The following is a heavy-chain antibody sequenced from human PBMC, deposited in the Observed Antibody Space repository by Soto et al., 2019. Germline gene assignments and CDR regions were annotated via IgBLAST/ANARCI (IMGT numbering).Heavy chain of an antibody. J-gene: IGHJ6*02. CDR3: ARDKVTPPVEWFLVYYYGMDV. V-gene: IGHV3-30-3*01. Sequence: GGSLRLSCAASGFTFGSYAMHWVRQAPGKGLEWVAVISYDGSNKYYADSVKGRFTISRDNSKNTLYLQMNSLRAEDTAVYYCARDKVTPPVEWFLVYYYGMDVWGQGTTVTVSS. D-gene: IGHD3-3*01. CDR2: ISYDGSNK. CDR1: GFTFGSYA.